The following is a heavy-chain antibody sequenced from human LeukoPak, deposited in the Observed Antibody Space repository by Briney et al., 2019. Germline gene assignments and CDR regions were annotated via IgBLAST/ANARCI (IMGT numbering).Heavy chain of an antibody. V-gene: IGHV4-39*01. D-gene: IGHD5-12*01. J-gene: IGHJ4*02. CDR1: GFTVSSNY. CDR2: LYYPGNT. Sequence: GSLRLSCAASGFTVSSNYMSWVRQPPGKGLEWIGSLYYPGNTYYSPSLKSRVTISVDTSRNQFSLKLSSVTAADTAVYYCARHGYSGSYIDYWGQGNLVTVSS. CDR3: ARHGYSGSYIDY.